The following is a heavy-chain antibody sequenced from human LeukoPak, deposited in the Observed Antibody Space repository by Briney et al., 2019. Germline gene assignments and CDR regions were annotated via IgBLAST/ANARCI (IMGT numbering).Heavy chain of an antibody. CDR2: ISSSGSTI. Sequence: PGGSLRLSCAASGFTFSDYYMSWIRQAPGKGLEWVSYISSSGSTIYYADSVKGRFTISRDNAKNSLYLQMNSLRAEDTALYYCAKVGSRHAQGYSGYDWCFDYWGQGTLVTVSS. CDR1: GFTFSDYY. CDR3: AKVGSRHAQGYSGYDWCFDY. D-gene: IGHD5-12*01. J-gene: IGHJ4*02. V-gene: IGHV3-11*01.